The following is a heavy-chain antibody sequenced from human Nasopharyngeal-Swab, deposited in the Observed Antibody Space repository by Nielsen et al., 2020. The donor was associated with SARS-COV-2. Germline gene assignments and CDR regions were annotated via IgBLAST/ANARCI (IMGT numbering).Heavy chain of an antibody. Sequence: GEFLKISCAASGFIFSASAIHWVRQASGKGLEWVGLIGDKDHNYATTYGASVQGRFTISRDDSKNTAFLQMDSLKTEDTALYYCTTDFYFDYWGQGTLVTVSS. V-gene: IGHV3-73*01. CDR3: TTDFYFDY. CDR1: GFIFSASA. CDR2: IGDKDHNYAT. J-gene: IGHJ4*02.